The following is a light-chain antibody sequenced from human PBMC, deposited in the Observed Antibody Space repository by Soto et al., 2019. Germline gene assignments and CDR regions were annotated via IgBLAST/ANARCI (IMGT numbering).Light chain of an antibody. CDR3: QQYNNWPMWT. J-gene: IGKJ1*01. V-gene: IGKV3-15*01. Sequence: EKMMTKSPATLSVSQGERATLSCRASQSITRKLAWYQQSPGQAPRLLIYGASTRATGIPARFSGSGSGTEFTLPINSLKSEDFAVYYCQQYNNWPMWTFGHGTKVDIK. CDR2: GAS. CDR1: QSITRK.